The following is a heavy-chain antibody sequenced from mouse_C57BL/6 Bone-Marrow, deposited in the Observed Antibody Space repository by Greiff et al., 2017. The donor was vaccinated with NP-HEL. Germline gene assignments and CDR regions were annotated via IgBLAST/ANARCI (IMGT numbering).Heavy chain of an antibody. CDR1: GFTFSSYA. J-gene: IGHJ1*03. D-gene: IGHD1-1*02. Sequence: EVQLVESGEGLVKPGGSLKLSCAASGFTFSSYAMSWVRQTPEKRLEWVAYISSGGDYIYYADTVKGRFTITKDNARNTLYLQVGSLKSEDTAMYYCTKDEGGGWGTGTTVTVSS. CDR2: ISSGGDYI. CDR3: TKDEGGG. V-gene: IGHV5-9-1*02.